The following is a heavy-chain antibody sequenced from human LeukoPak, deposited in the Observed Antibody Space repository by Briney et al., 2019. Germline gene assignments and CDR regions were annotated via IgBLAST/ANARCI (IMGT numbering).Heavy chain of an antibody. CDR3: ARDNGYGDYVFDY. CDR1: GFTVSSNY. J-gene: IGHJ4*02. Sequence: GGSLGLSCAASGFTVSSNYMSWVRQAPGKRLEWVSVIYSGGSTYYADSVKGRFTISRDNSKNTLYLQMNSLRAEDTAVYYCARDNGYGDYVFDYWGQGTLVTVSS. V-gene: IGHV3-53*01. CDR2: IYSGGST. D-gene: IGHD4-17*01.